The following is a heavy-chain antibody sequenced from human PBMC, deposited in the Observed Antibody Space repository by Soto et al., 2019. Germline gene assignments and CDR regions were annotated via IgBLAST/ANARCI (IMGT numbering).Heavy chain of an antibody. Sequence: PSETLSLTCAVYGGSFSGYYWSWIRQPPGKGLEWIGEINHSGSTNYNPSLKSRVTISVDTSKNQFSLKLSSVIAADTAVYYCARGRVSYSSSARYFDYWGQGTLVTVSS. V-gene: IGHV4-34*01. CDR3: ARGRVSYSSSARYFDY. CDR1: GGSFSGYY. D-gene: IGHD6-6*01. CDR2: INHSGST. J-gene: IGHJ4*02.